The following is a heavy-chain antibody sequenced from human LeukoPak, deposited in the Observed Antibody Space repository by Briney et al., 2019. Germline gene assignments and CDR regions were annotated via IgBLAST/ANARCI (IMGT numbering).Heavy chain of an antibody. D-gene: IGHD2-15*01. Sequence: SVKVSCKGSGGTFSSYAISWVRQAPGQGLEWMGRIIPILGIANYAQKFQGRVTITADKSTSTAYMELSSLRSEDTAVYYCARRFVVVAANYYYYYGMDVWGQGTTVTVSS. CDR2: IIPILGIA. CDR1: GGTFSSYA. J-gene: IGHJ6*02. CDR3: ARRFVVVAANYYYYYGMDV. V-gene: IGHV1-69*04.